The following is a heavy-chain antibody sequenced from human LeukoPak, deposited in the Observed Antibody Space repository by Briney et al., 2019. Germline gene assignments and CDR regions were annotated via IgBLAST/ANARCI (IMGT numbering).Heavy chain of an antibody. CDR2: IKQDGSEK. CDR3: ARGVAEAMDV. V-gene: IGHV3-7*01. D-gene: IGHD6-13*01. J-gene: IGHJ6*02. Sequence: GSLSLSCAASGFTFSSYAMSWVRQAPGKGLEWVANIKQDGSEKYYVDSVKGRFTISRDNAKNSLYLQMNSLRAEDTAVYYCARGVAEAMDVWGQGTTVTVSS. CDR1: GFTFSSYA.